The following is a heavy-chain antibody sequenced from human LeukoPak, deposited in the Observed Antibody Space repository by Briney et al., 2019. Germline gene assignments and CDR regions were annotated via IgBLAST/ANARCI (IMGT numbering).Heavy chain of an antibody. CDR1: GGSISSHY. Sequence: SETLSLTCTVSGGSISSHYWSWIRQPPGKGLEWIGYIYYSGSTNYNPSLKSRGTISVDTSKNQFSLKLCSVTAADTVVYYCARTDPIVRGGSFDYWGQGTLVTVSS. V-gene: IGHV4-59*08. CDR3: ARTDPIVRGGSFDY. CDR2: IYYSGST. D-gene: IGHD3-10*01. J-gene: IGHJ4*02.